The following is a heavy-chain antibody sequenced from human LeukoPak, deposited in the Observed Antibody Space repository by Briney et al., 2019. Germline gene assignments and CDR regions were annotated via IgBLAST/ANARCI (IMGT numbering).Heavy chain of an antibody. J-gene: IGHJ5*02. CDR3: ARTNYDFWSGYHWFDP. CDR2: IIPIFGTA. CDR1: GGTFSSYA. Sequence: SVKVSCKASGGTFSSYAISWVRQAPGQGLEWMGRIIPIFGTANYAQKFQGRVTITTDESTSTAYKELSSLRSEDTAVYYCARTNYDFWSGYHWFDPWGQGTLVTVSS. D-gene: IGHD3-3*01. V-gene: IGHV1-69*05.